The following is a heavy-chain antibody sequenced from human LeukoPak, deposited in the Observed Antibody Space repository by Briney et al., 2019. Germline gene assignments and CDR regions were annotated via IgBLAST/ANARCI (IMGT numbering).Heavy chain of an antibody. CDR3: ARERMGWAAAGSYYYYYMDV. D-gene: IGHD6-13*01. CDR2: ISAYNGNT. Sequence: ASVKVSCKASGGTFSSYAISWVRQAPGQGLEWMGWISAYNGNTNYAQKLQGRVTMTTDTSTSTAYMELRSLRSDDTAVYYCARERMGWAAAGSYYYYYMDVWGKGTTVTVSS. V-gene: IGHV1-18*01. CDR1: GGTFSSYA. J-gene: IGHJ6*03.